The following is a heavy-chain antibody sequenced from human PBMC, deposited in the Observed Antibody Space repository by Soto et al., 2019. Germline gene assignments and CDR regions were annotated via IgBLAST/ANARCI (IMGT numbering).Heavy chain of an antibody. D-gene: IGHD2-15*01. CDR2: TYYRSKWYS. J-gene: IGHJ4*02. CDR1: GDSVSSNSAA. Sequence: PSQTLSLTCAISGDSVSSNSAAWNWIRQPPSRGLEWLGRTYYRSKWYSDYAVPVKSRITINPDASKNQFSLQLNSVTPEDAAMYYCARIVGGSSDYWGQGTLVTVSS. CDR3: ARIVGGSSDY. V-gene: IGHV6-1*01.